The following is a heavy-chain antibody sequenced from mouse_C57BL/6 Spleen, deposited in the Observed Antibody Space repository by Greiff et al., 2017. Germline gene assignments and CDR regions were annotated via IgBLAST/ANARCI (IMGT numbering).Heavy chain of an antibody. V-gene: IGHV3-6*01. CDR1: GYSITSGYY. D-gene: IGHD3-1*01. CDR2: ISYDGSN. CDR3: AREGLLGAWFAY. Sequence: EVQVVESGPGLVKPSQSLSLTCSVTGYSITSGYYWNWIRQFPGNKLEWMGYISYDGSNNYNPSLKNRISITRDTSKNQFFLKLNSVTTEDTATYYCAREGLLGAWFAYWGQGTLVTVSA. J-gene: IGHJ3*01.